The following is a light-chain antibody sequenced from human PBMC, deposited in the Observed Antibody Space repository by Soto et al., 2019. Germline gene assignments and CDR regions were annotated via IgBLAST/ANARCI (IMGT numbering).Light chain of an antibody. CDR1: SSNIGSNS. J-gene: IGLJ2*01. Sequence: QAVVTQPPSASGTPGQRVTISCSGSSSNIGSNSVNWYQQLPGTAPKLLIYSTNQPPSGVPDRFSGSKSDTSASLAISGLQSEDEADYYCGAWGESPNGEVGFRGGTKLTVL. CDR2: STN. V-gene: IGLV1-44*01. CDR3: GAWGESPNGEVG.